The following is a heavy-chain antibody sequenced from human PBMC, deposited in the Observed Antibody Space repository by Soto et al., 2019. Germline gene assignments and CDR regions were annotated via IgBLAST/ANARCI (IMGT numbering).Heavy chain of an antibody. J-gene: IGHJ5*02. D-gene: IGHD5-12*01. Sequence: ASVNVSCKASGYTLTELSMHWVRQAPGKGLEWMGGFDPEDGETIYAQKFQGRVTMTEDTSTDTAYMELSSLRSEDTAVYYCATSRWLQFPERENWFDPWGQVTLVTFSS. CDR1: GYTLTELS. V-gene: IGHV1-24*01. CDR3: ATSRWLQFPERENWFDP. CDR2: FDPEDGET.